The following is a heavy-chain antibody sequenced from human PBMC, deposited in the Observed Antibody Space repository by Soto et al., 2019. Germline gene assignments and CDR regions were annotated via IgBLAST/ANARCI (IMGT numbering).Heavy chain of an antibody. CDR2: IHYSGSA. Sequence: PSETLSLTCTVSGDSISSYYWSWIRQPPGKGLEWIGYIHYSGSANYNPSLMSRVTISVDSSKNQFSLKLSSVTAADTAVYYCARDQNGRTHFDYWGQGTLVTVSS. CDR3: ARDQNGRTHFDY. CDR1: GDSISSYY. D-gene: IGHD2-8*01. V-gene: IGHV4-59*01. J-gene: IGHJ4*02.